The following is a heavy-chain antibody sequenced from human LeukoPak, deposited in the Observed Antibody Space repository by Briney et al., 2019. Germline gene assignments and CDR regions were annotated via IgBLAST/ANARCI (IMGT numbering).Heavy chain of an antibody. CDR1: GFTFSSYW. J-gene: IGHJ4*02. CDR3: ARGSAKGGRGLQWLVQGVNDY. CDR2: ITSDGSST. V-gene: IGHV3-74*01. Sequence: PGGSLRLSCAASGFTFSSYWMYWVRQAPGKGLMWVSRITSDGSSTSYADSVKGRFTISRDSAKNTLYLQMNSLRAEDTAVYYCARGSAKGGRGLQWLVQGVNDYWGQGTLVTVSS. D-gene: IGHD6-19*01.